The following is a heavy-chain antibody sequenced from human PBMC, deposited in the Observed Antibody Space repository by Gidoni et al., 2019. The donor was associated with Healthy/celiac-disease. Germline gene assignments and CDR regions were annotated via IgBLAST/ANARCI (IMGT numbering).Heavy chain of an antibody. CDR2: IKQDGSEK. D-gene: IGHD3-22*01. Sequence: EVQLVESGGGLVQPGGSLRLSCAASGFTFSSYWMSWVRQAPGKGLEWVANIKQDGSEKYYVDSVKGRFTISRDNAKISLYLQMNSLRAEDTAVYYCARDPHKSYYDSSGSNWFDPWGQGTLVTVSS. CDR1: GFTFSSYW. J-gene: IGHJ5*02. CDR3: ARDPHKSYYDSSGSNWFDP. V-gene: IGHV3-7*01.